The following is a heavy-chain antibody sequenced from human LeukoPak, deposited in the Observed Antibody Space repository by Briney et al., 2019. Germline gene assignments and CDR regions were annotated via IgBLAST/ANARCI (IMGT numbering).Heavy chain of an antibody. V-gene: IGHV3-21*01. CDR3: ARGVGNYRYYFDS. CDR2: VSSSGAYI. J-gene: IGHJ4*02. D-gene: IGHD3-22*01. Sequence: PGGSLRLFCAASGFTFSSYEMNWIRQAPGKGLEWVASVSSSGAYIYYADLMEGRFTISRDNAKNSLILQMNSLRAEDTAVYYCARGVGNYRYYFDSWGQGTLVTVSS. CDR1: GFTFSSYE.